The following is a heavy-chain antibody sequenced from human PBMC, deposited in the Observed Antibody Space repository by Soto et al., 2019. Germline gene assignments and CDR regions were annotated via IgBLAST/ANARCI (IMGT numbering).Heavy chain of an antibody. Sequence: SETLSLTCAVYGGSFSNNYWTWFRQPPGKGLEWIGEISPSGTTKYIPSLKSRGTISVDTSRKQFFLKVTSVSAADTAVYYCATSLWFGTQPEIWDPGTLVTVSS. CDR1: GGSFSNNY. D-gene: IGHD3-10*01. J-gene: IGHJ4*02. CDR2: ISPSGTT. CDR3: ATSLWFGTQPEI. V-gene: IGHV4-34*01.